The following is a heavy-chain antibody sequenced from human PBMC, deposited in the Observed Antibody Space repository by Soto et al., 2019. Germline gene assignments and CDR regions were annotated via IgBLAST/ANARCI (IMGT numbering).Heavy chain of an antibody. Sequence: GGSLRLSCAASGFTFSSYGMHWVRQAPGKGLEWVAVISYDGSNKYYADSVKGRFTISRDNSKNTLYLQMNSLRAEDTAVYYCAKESKLDYYYGMDVWGQGTTVTVSS. CDR2: ISYDGSNK. CDR1: GFTFSSYG. V-gene: IGHV3-30*18. J-gene: IGHJ6*02. D-gene: IGHD4-4*01. CDR3: AKESKLDYYYGMDV.